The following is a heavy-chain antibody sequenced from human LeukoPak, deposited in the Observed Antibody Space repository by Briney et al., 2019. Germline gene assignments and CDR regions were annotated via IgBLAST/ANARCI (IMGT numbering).Heavy chain of an antibody. CDR3: AGFWGYYYGMDV. CDR1: GFTFSSYW. CDR2: INSDGSST. V-gene: IGHV3-74*01. D-gene: IGHD3-16*01. J-gene: IGHJ6*02. Sequence: GGSLRLSCAASGFTFSSYWMHWVRQAPGKGLVWVSRINSDGSSTSYADSVKGRFTISRDNAKNTLYLQMNGLRAEDTAVYYCAGFWGYYYGMDVWGQGTTVTVSS.